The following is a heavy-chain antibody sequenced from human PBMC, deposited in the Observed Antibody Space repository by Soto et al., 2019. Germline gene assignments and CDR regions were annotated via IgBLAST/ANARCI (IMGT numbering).Heavy chain of an antibody. Sequence: PSETLSLTCTVSGGSISSGGYYWSWIRQHPGKGLEWIGYIYYSGSTYYNPSLKSRVTISVDTSKNQFSLKLNSVTAADTAVYYCARGSLGAGATVRDDAFDIWGQGTMVTV. CDR2: IYYSGST. CDR1: GGSISSGGYY. V-gene: IGHV4-31*03. CDR3: ARGSLGAGATVRDDAFDI. J-gene: IGHJ3*02. D-gene: IGHD1-26*01.